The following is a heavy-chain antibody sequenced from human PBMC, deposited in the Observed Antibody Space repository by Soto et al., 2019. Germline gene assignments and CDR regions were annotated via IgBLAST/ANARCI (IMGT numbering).Heavy chain of an antibody. J-gene: IGHJ6*02. CDR3: AKNPIGYCSSTSCPNYYYYGMDV. CDR1: GFTFSSYA. D-gene: IGHD2-2*01. V-gene: IGHV3-23*01. CDR2: ISGSGGST. Sequence: LRLSCATSGFTFSSYAISWVRQSPGKGLEWVSAISGSGGSTYYADSVKGRFTISRDNSKNTLYLQMNSLRAEDTAVYYCAKNPIGYCSSTSCPNYYYYGMDVWGQGTTVTVSS.